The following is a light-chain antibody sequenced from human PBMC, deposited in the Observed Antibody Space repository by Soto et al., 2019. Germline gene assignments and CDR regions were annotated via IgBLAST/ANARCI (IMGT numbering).Light chain of an antibody. Sequence: IQMTQSPSTLSASVGDTVTITCRASQTISVSLAWYQQKPGKAPNLLIYDASTLQEGVPSRFSGSGSGREFALTGSRLQPDDFTTYCCQQYDKYSTFGQGTKVDIK. CDR2: DAS. V-gene: IGKV1-5*01. CDR1: QTISVS. CDR3: QQYDKYST. J-gene: IGKJ1*01.